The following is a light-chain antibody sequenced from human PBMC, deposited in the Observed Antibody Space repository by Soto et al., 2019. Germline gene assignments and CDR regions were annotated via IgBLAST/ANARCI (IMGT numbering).Light chain of an antibody. Sequence: DIQLTQSPTSLSASVGDRVTITCRASQVISNYLAWYQQKPGKVPKLLIFAAVTLQSGVPSRFSGSGSGTEFTLTINSLQPEDFATYYCLQSYITPWTFGQGTKVDIK. J-gene: IGKJ1*01. V-gene: IGKV1-9*01. CDR2: AAV. CDR3: LQSYITPWT. CDR1: QVISNY.